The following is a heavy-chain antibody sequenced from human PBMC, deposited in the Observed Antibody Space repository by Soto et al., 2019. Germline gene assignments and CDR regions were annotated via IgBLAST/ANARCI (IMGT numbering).Heavy chain of an antibody. D-gene: IGHD5-12*01. Sequence: QVQLVQSGAEVKKPGASVKVSCKASGYSFTSYDINWVRQATGQGLEWMGWMNPNSGNTGYAQKCQGRVTMTRNTSISTAYRELSSLRSEDTAVYYCAREGARGDGYNLGYWGQGTLVTVSS. CDR2: MNPNSGNT. CDR1: GYSFTSYD. CDR3: AREGARGDGYNLGY. J-gene: IGHJ4*02. V-gene: IGHV1-8*01.